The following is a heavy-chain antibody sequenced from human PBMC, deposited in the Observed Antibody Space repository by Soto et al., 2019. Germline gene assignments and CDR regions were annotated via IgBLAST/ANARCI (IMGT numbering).Heavy chain of an antibody. CDR3: TRVSGDYNYYYGLDV. D-gene: IGHD2-21*02. Sequence: EVQLVDSGGGLVQPGGSLKLSCAASGFTFSGSAIHWVRQASGKGLEWVGRIRNKANSYATAYAASVKGRFTISRDDSKNTAYLQMNSLKTEDTAVYSCTRVSGDYNYYYGLDVWGQGTTVTVSS. CDR2: IRNKANSYAT. J-gene: IGHJ6*02. CDR1: GFTFSGSA. V-gene: IGHV3-73*02.